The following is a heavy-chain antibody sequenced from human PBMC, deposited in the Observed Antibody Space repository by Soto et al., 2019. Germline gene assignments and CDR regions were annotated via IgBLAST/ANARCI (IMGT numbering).Heavy chain of an antibody. Sequence: PSETLSLTCTVSGGSISTYYWIWIRQPPGKGLEWIGYIYYSGSTNYNPSLKSRVTISVDTSKNQFSLKLSSVTAADTAVYYCARHGVNDDYIWGSYRGDNYYYYSMDVWGKGTTVTVSS. CDR3: ARHGVNDDYIWGSYRGDNYYYYSMDV. D-gene: IGHD3-16*02. V-gene: IGHV4-59*08. J-gene: IGHJ6*04. CDR2: IYYSGST. CDR1: GGSISTYY.